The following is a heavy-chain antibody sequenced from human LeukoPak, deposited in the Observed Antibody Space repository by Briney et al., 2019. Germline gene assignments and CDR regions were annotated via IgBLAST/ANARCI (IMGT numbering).Heavy chain of an antibody. CDR1: GFTFSSYA. D-gene: IGHD1-26*01. Sequence: PGRSLRLSCAASGFTFSSYAMHWVRQAPGKGLEWVAVMSYDGSNKYYADSVKGRFTISRDNSKNTLYLQMNSLRAEDTAVYYCARLEGWIVGASSGFDYWGQGTLVTVSS. CDR2: MSYDGSNK. CDR3: ARLEGWIVGASSGFDY. V-gene: IGHV3-30-3*01. J-gene: IGHJ4*02.